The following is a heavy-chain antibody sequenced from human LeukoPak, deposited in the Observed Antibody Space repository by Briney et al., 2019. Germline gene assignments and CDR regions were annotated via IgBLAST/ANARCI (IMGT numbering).Heavy chain of an antibody. Sequence: SETLSLTCAVYGGSFSGYYWSWTRQPPGKGLEWIGEINHSGSTNYNPSLKSRVTISVDTSKNQFSLKLSSVTAADTAVYYCARAGFTVDYWGQGTLVTVSS. V-gene: IGHV4-34*01. CDR1: GGSFSGYY. D-gene: IGHD3-16*01. CDR2: INHSGST. CDR3: ARAGFTVDY. J-gene: IGHJ4*02.